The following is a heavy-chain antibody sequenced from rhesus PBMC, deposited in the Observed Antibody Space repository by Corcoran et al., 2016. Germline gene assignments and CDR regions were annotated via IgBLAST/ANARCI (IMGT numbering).Heavy chain of an antibody. Sequence: EVQLVQSGAEVKKPGASVKVSCKVSAYTFTELSMHWVRQPPGKGLEWVGGVDPVYGEIIHAEKFQGRVTMTEDTSTDTAYMELSSLRSEDTAVYYCARATTRWYFDIWGPGTPITISS. CDR3: ARATTRWYFDI. V-gene: IGHV1-156*01. CDR1: AYTFTELS. D-gene: IGHD1-26*01. J-gene: IGHJ2*01. CDR2: VDPVYGEI.